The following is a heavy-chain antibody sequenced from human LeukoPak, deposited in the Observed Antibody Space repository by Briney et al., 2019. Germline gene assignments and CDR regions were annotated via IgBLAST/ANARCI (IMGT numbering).Heavy chain of an antibody. CDR2: ISGYDEGYK. CDR3: ARDFLLFANDDLFDP. D-gene: IGHD2-21*01. V-gene: IGHV1-18*01. CDR1: GYTFSSYG. J-gene: IGHJ5*02. Sequence: ASVKVSCKTAGYTFSSYGISWVRQAPGQGLEWMGWISGYDEGYKKYAQRFQGRVTLTTDTSTSTAYMEMRSLRSDDTAVYYCARDFLLFANDDLFDPWGQGTLVTVSS.